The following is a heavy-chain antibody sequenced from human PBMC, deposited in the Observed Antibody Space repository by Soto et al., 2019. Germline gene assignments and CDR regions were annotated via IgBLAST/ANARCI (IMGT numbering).Heavy chain of an antibody. V-gene: IGHV1-58*01. CDR2: IVVGSGNT. CDR1: GFTFTSSA. CDR3: AADKFGYCSGGSCYLPDAFDI. Sequence: QMQLVQSGPEVKKPGTSVKVSCKASGFTFTSSAVQWVRQARGQRLEWIGWIVVGSGNTNYAQKFQERVTITRDMSTSTAYMELSSLRSEDTAVYYCAADKFGYCSGGSCYLPDAFDIWGQGTMVTVSS. J-gene: IGHJ3*02. D-gene: IGHD2-15*01.